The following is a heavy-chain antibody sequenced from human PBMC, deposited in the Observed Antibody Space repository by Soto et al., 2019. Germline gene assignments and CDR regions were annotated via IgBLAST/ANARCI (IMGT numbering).Heavy chain of an antibody. CDR1: GFSFFNAW. V-gene: IGHV3-15*01. CDR3: ATGSGGGTSFNAFDI. D-gene: IGHD1-26*01. CDR2: IRSKTAGGTT. Sequence: EVQLVESGGGLVKPGGSLRLSCVASGFSFFNAWMSWVRQAPGKGLEWVARIRSKTAGGTTEYAAPGQGRFTISRDDSENTLYLQMNSLGTEDTAVYYCATGSGGGTSFNAFDIWGQGTVVTVSS. J-gene: IGHJ3*02.